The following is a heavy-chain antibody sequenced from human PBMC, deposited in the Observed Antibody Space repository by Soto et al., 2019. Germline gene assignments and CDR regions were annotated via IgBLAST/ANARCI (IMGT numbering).Heavy chain of an antibody. CDR2: ISYDGSNK. CDR1: GFTFSSYG. D-gene: IGHD3-22*01. Sequence: QVQLVESGGGVVQPGRSLRLSCAASGFTFSSYGMHWVRQAPGKGLEWVAVISYDGSNKYYADSVKGRFTISRDNSKNTLYLQMNSLRAEDTAVYYCAKDRYYYDSSGTFDYWGQGTLVTVSS. V-gene: IGHV3-30*18. CDR3: AKDRYYYDSSGTFDY. J-gene: IGHJ4*02.